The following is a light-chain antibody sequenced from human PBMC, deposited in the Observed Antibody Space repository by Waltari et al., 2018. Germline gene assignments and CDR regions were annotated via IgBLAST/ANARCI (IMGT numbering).Light chain of an antibody. V-gene: IGKV3-11*01. Sequence: SCRSSQSVSIYLALYQQKPGQAPRLLNYHTSTRATGIPDRFSGSGSGTDFSLTISGLEPEDFAVYYCQHYKNLPVSFGQGTRVEIK. CDR3: QHYKNLPVS. CDR2: HTS. J-gene: IGKJ1*01. CDR1: QSVSIY.